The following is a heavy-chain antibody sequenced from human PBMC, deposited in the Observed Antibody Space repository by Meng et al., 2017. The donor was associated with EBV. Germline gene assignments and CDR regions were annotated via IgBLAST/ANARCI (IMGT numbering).Heavy chain of an antibody. D-gene: IGHD5-12*01. CDR3: ARETSGYDFNWFDP. J-gene: IGHJ5*02. V-gene: IGHV1-18*01. Sequence: QVQLVQLGAEGKKPGASVKVSRKASGYTFTSYGISWVRQAPGQGLEWMGWISAYNGNTNYAQKLQGRVTMTTDTSTSTAYMELRSLRSDDTAVYYCARETSGYDFNWFDPWGQGTLVTVSS. CDR1: GYTFTSYG. CDR2: ISAYNGNT.